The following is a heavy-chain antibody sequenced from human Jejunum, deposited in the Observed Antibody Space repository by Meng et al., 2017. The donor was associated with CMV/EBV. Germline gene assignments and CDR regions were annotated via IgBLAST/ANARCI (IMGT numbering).Heavy chain of an antibody. Sequence: SLVRQAPGKGLEWVANIKEDGSGKYYVDAVKGRFTVSRDNAKNTLGLQMNSLRGEDTAVYYCARDRWAGYCTGSSCQGVYYGMDVWGQGTTVTVSS. D-gene: IGHD2-8*02. J-gene: IGHJ6*02. V-gene: IGHV3-7*01. CDR3: ARDRWAGYCTGSSCQGVYYGMDV. CDR2: IKEDGSGK.